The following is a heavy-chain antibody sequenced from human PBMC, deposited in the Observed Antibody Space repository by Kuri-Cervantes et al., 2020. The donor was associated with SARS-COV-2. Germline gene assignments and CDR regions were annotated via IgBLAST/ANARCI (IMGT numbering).Heavy chain of an antibody. V-gene: IGHV3-23*01. Sequence: GGSLRLSCAASGFTFSSYAMSWVRQAPGKGLEWVSAISGSGGSTYYADSVKGRFTISRDNSKNTLYLQMNSLRAEDTAVYYCAKEGAEGGSSSWYYYYGMDVWGQGTTVTVSS. J-gene: IGHJ6*02. CDR1: GFTFSSYA. CDR3: AKEGAEGGSSSWYYYYGMDV. CDR2: ISGSGGST. D-gene: IGHD6-13*01.